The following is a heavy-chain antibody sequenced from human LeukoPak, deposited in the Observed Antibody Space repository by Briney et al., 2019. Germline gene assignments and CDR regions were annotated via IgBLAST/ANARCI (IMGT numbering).Heavy chain of an antibody. V-gene: IGHV4-4*07. CDR2: IYTSGST. CDR1: GGSISSYY. D-gene: IGHD6-6*01. Sequence: SETLSLTCTVSGGSISSYYWSWLRQPAGKGLEWIGRIYTSGSTNYNPSLKSRVTISVDKSKNQFSLKLSSVTAADTAVYYCARDGGSSSSGDWFDPWGQGTLVTVSS. CDR3: ARDGGSSSSGDWFDP. J-gene: IGHJ5*02.